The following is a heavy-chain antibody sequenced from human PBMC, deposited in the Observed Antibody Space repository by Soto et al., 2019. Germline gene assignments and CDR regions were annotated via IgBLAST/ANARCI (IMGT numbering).Heavy chain of an antibody. D-gene: IGHD3-3*01. CDR2: INVCSGNT. CDR1: GYTFTNYG. J-gene: IGHJ4*02. CDR3: AAGDYHDTSGYSSDY. V-gene: IGHV1-18*01. Sequence: ASVKVSCKASGYTFTNYGISWVRQAPGQGLEWMGWINVCSGNTNYAQNFQDRVTITTDKSTSTAYMELSSLRFEDTGMYYCAAGDYHDTSGYSSDYWGQGTLVTVSS.